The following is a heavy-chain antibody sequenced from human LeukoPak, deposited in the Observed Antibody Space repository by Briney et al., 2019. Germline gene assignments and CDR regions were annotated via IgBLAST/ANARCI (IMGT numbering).Heavy chain of an antibody. D-gene: IGHD3/OR15-3a*01. CDR2: ISSSGSTI. Sequence: GGSLRLSCAASGFNFSSYEMNWVRQAPGKGLEWVSYISSSGSTIYYADSVKGRFTISRDNAKNSLYLQMNSLRAEDTAVYYCARAPPVDGFDYWGQGTLVTVSS. V-gene: IGHV3-48*03. CDR3: ARAPPVDGFDY. CDR1: GFNFSSYE. J-gene: IGHJ4*02.